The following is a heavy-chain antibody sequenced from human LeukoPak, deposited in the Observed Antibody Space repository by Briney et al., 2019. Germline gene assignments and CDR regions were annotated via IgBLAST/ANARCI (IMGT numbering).Heavy chain of an antibody. CDR1: GGSISSHY. CDR2: IYHGGST. D-gene: IGHD1-14*01. V-gene: IGHV4-59*04. J-gene: IGHJ4*02. Sequence: SETLSLTCTVSGGSISSHYWSWIRQPPGKGLELIGNIYHGGSTYYTPSLRSRVTMSVDTSKNQFSPKLNSVTAADTAVYYCARTPPGPDYRCWGQGILVTVSS. CDR3: ARTPPGPDYRC.